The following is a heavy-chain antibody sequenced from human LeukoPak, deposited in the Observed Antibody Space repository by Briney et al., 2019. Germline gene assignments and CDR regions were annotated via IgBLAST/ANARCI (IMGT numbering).Heavy chain of an antibody. CDR2: IRNDGSNK. J-gene: IGHJ4*02. D-gene: IGHD5-18*01. Sequence: GGSLGLSCAASGFTFSRYGMHWVRQAPGKGLEWVAFIRNDGSNKYYADSVKGRFTISRDNSKNTQYLQMNSLRAEDTAVYLCAKDTSMVQNFFDYWGQGTLVTVSS. CDR3: AKDTSMVQNFFDY. V-gene: IGHV3-30*02. CDR1: GFTFSRYG.